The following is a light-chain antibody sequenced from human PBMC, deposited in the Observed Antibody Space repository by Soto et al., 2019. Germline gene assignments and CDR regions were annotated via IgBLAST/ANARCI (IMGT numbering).Light chain of an antibody. Sequence: DIQMTQSPSSLSASVGDRVTITCRASQSISSYLNWYQQKPGKAPKLLIYAASSLQSGIPSRFSGSGSGTDFTLTISSLQPEDFATYYCQQSYSTPRTFGQVTTLEIK. CDR2: AAS. V-gene: IGKV1-39*01. CDR1: QSISSY. CDR3: QQSYSTPRT. J-gene: IGKJ2*01.